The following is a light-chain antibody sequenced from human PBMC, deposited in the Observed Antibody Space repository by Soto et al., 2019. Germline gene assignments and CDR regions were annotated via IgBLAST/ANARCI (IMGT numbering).Light chain of an antibody. Sequence: QSALTQPASVSGSPGQSITISCTGTSSDVGRYNYVSWYQQHPGKAPKLMIYEVSNRPSGVSNRFSCSKSGNTASLTISGLQAEDEDEYYCSSYTTSSTLWVFGGGTKLTVL. CDR2: EVS. J-gene: IGLJ3*02. CDR1: SSDVGRYNY. V-gene: IGLV2-14*01. CDR3: SSYTTSSTLWV.